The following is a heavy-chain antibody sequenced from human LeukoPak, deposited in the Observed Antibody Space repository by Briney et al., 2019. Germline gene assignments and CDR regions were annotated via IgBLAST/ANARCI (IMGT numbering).Heavy chain of an antibody. Sequence: PSETLSLTCTVSGVSISSSSYYWGWIRQPPGKGLEWIGSIYYSGSTYYNPSLKSRVTISVDTSKNQFSLKLSSVTAADTAVYYCARHYDSSGYYAYYYYYGMDVWGQGTTVTVSS. CDR3: ARHYDSSGYYAYYYYYGMDV. CDR2: IYYSGST. J-gene: IGHJ6*02. V-gene: IGHV4-39*01. D-gene: IGHD3-22*01. CDR1: GVSISSSSYY.